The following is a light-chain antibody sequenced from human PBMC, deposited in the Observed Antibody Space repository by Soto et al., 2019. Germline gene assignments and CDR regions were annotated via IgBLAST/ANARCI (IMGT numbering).Light chain of an antibody. CDR1: QSVRSDY. Sequence: EIVLTQSPATLSLSPGDRATLSCRASQSVRSDYFAWYQQKPGQPPRVILFGVSTRATAIPDRFSGSGSGTDFTLTISRLGPDDFGLYYCHQYGNSPLTFGGGTKVDIK. V-gene: IGKV3-20*01. J-gene: IGKJ4*01. CDR2: GVS. CDR3: HQYGNSPLT.